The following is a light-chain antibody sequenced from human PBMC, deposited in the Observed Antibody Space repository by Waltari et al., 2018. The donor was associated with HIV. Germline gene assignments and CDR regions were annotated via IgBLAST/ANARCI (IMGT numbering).Light chain of an antibody. CDR1: SSDVGGYNY. J-gene: IGLJ2*01. CDR3: CSYAGSYTFV. Sequence: QSALTQPRSASGSPGQSVTIPCTGTSSDVGGYNYVPWYQQHPGKAPTPMIYGVTKRPSGVPDRFSGSKSGNTASLTISGLQAEDDADYYCCSYAGSYTFVFGGGTKVTVL. CDR2: GVT. V-gene: IGLV2-11*01.